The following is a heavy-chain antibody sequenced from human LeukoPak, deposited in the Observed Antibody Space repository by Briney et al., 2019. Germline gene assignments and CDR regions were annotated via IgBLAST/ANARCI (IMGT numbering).Heavy chain of an antibody. D-gene: IGHD4-17*01. CDR3: AKPHYGDYGAWYFDY. V-gene: IGHV3-30*18. CDR2: ISYDGSNK. J-gene: IGHJ4*02. Sequence: GGSLRLSCAASGFTFSSYGMHWVRQAPGKGLEWVAFISYDGSNKYYADSVKGRFTISRDNSKNTLYLQMNSLRAEDTAVYYCAKPHYGDYGAWYFDYWGQGTLVTVSS. CDR1: GFTFSSYG.